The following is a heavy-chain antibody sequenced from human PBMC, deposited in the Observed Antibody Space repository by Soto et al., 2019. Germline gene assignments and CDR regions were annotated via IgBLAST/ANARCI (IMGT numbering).Heavy chain of an antibody. D-gene: IGHD2-21*02. CDR2: IIPIFGTA. Sequence: ASVKVSCKASGGTFSSYAISWVRQAPGHGLAWMGGIIPIFGTANYAQKFQGRVTITADESTSTAYMELSSLRSEDTAVYYCASAGGCGGDCYTYYYYYGMDVWGQGTTVTVSS. J-gene: IGHJ6*02. CDR3: ASAGGCGGDCYTYYYYYGMDV. CDR1: GGTFSSYA. V-gene: IGHV1-69*13.